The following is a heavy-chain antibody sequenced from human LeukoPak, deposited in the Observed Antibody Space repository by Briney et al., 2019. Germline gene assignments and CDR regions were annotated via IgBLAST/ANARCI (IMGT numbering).Heavy chain of an antibody. Sequence: SETLSLTCAVSGGPISSGGYSWSWIRQPPGKGLEWIGYIYHSGSTYYNPSLKSRVTISVDRSKNQFSLKLSSVTAADTAVYYCARSSPYYYFDYWGQGTLVTVSS. J-gene: IGHJ4*02. V-gene: IGHV4-30-2*01. CDR1: GGPISSGGYS. CDR2: IYHSGST. CDR3: ARSSPYYYFDY. D-gene: IGHD6-19*01.